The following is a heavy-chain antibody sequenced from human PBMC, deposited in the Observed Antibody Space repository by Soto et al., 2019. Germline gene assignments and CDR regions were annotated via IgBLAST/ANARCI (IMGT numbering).Heavy chain of an antibody. CDR1: GGSVSSGSYY. J-gene: IGHJ5*02. V-gene: IGHV4-61*01. CDR2: IYYSGST. D-gene: IGHD6-6*01. CDR3: ARAIAARSWFDP. Sequence: SGTLSLTCTVSGGSVSSGSYYWSWIRQPPGKGLEWIGYIYYSGSTNYNPSLNSRVTISVDTSKNQFSLKLSSVTAADTAVYYCARAIAARSWFDPWGQGTLVTVSS.